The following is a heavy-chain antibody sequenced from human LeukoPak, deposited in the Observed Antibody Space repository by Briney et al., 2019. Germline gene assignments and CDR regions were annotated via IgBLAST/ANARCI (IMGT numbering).Heavy chain of an antibody. D-gene: IGHD1-7*01. V-gene: IGHV3-15*04. J-gene: IGHJ6*02. CDR2: TVSEIDGGTT. Sequence: GGSLRLSCAASGFTFNYAWMSWVRQVPGKGLEWVGQTVSEIDGGTTDYAAPVKGRFTISRDDSKSTLYLQMNSLKIEDTAVYYCTTDEDWNYARKDVWGQGAMVIVSS. CDR1: GFTFNYAW. CDR3: TTDEDWNYARKDV.